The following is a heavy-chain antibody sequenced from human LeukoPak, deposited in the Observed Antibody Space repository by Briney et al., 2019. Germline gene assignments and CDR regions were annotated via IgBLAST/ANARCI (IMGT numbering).Heavy chain of an antibody. V-gene: IGHV3-21*01. CDR3: ARLGGIAADNAFDI. CDR1: GFTFGTYA. J-gene: IGHJ3*02. Sequence: GGSLRLSCGASGFTFGTYAMTWVRQSPGKGLEWVSIIRSTSNYIYYAASVKGRFTISRDNPKNSLYLQMNSLRAEDTAVYYCARLGGIAADNAFDIWGHGTLVTVSS. CDR2: IRSTSNYI. D-gene: IGHD6-13*01.